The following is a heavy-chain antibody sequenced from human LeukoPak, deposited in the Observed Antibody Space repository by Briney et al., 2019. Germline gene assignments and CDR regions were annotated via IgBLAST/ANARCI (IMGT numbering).Heavy chain of an antibody. CDR3: ARDGGSDQYYFDN. V-gene: IGHV4-34*01. CDR2: ISYSGTT. J-gene: IGHJ4*02. CDR1: GGSFSGYY. Sequence: SETLSLTCAVYGGSFSGYYWSWIRQPPGKGLEWIAEISYSGTTHYNPSLKSRVIISLDKSKNQVFLKLNSVTAADTAMYYCARDGGSDQYYFDNWGQGTLVTVSS. D-gene: IGHD6-19*01.